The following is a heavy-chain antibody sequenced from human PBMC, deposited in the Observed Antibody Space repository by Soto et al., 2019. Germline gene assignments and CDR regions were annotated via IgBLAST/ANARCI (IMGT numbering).Heavy chain of an antibody. CDR3: SRGVLYAFDI. Sequence: QVQLVESGGGLFKPGGSLSFSWAAPEFTFIAYSMRWLRQAPGKGLEWFSYITISSIYTNYADSVKGRFTISRDNAKNSLHLQTNSLSAEDTAVYYCSRGVLYAFDIWGQGTMVTVSS. CDR1: EFTFIAYS. V-gene: IGHV3-11*05. CDR2: ITISSIYT. D-gene: IGHD3-10*01. J-gene: IGHJ3*02.